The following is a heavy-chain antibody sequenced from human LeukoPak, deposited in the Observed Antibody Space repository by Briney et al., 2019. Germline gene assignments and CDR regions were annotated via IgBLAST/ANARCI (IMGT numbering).Heavy chain of an antibody. CDR1: GFTFSSYA. Sequence: PGGSLRLSCAASGFTFSSYAMSWVRQAPGKGLEWVSAISGSGGSTYYADSVKGRFTISRDNSKNTLYLQMNSLRAEDAAVYYCANWISASRPFDYWGQGTLVTVSS. V-gene: IGHV3-23*01. D-gene: IGHD1-1*01. J-gene: IGHJ4*02. CDR2: ISGSGGST. CDR3: ANWISASRPFDY.